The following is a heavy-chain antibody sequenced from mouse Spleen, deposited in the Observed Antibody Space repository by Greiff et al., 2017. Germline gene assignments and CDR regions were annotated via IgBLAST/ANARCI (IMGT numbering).Heavy chain of an antibody. CDR2: IYPSDSET. D-gene: IGHD2-3*01. CDR3: ARDGYYGFYAMDY. J-gene: IGHJ4*01. V-gene: IGHV1-61*01. Sequence: VQLQQPGAELVRPGSSVKLSCKASGYTFTSYWMDWVKQRPGQGLEWIGNIYPSDSETHYNQKFKDKATLTVDKSSSTAYMQLSSLTSEDSAVYYCARDGYYGFYAMDYWGQGTSVTVSS. CDR1: GYTFTSYW.